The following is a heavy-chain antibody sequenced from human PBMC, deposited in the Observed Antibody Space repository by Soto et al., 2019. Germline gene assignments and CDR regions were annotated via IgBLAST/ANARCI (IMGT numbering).Heavy chain of an antibody. CDR1: GFTFSSYS. CDR2: ISSSSSYI. J-gene: IGHJ3*02. V-gene: IGHV3-21*01. Sequence: GGSLRLSCAASGFTFSSYSMNWVRQAPGKGLEWVSSISSSSSYIYYADSVKGRFTISRDNAKNSLYLQMNSLRAEDTAVYYYARTSSGISDAFDIWGQGTRVTVSS. D-gene: IGHD3-22*01. CDR3: ARTSSGISDAFDI.